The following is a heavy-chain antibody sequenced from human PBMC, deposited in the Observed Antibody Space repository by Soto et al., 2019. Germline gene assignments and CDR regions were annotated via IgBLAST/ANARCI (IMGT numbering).Heavy chain of an antibody. CDR3: VRVVAIPGYPDN. Sequence: QVQLVQSRAEVRQPASSVKVSCKTSGGTVSSYAISGVRQAPGQGLEWMGGLVPIVDTSTYAQKFQGRVTITADESTSTVYMELSSLRSDDTAVYYCVRVVAIPGYPDNWGQGTLVTVSS. CDR1: GGTVSSYA. J-gene: IGHJ4*02. V-gene: IGHV1-69*12. CDR2: LVPIVDTS. D-gene: IGHD5-12*01.